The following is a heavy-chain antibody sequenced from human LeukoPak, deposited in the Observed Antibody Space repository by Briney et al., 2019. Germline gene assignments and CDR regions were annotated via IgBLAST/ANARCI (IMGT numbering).Heavy chain of an antibody. CDR1: EFTVSTNF. D-gene: IGHD6-13*01. CDR2: ISGGGGT. V-gene: IGHV3-53*01. J-gene: IGHJ4*02. Sequence: GGSLRLSCAASEFTVSTNFMSWVRQAPGKGLEWVSIISGGGGTFYADSVKGRFTISRDNSKNTLYLQMNSLRAEDTAVYYCAKLLYSSSWPIFDYWGQGTLVTVSS. CDR3: AKLLYSSSWPIFDY.